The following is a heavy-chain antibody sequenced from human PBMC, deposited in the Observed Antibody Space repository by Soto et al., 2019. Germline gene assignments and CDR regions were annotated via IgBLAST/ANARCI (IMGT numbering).Heavy chain of an antibody. CDR3: LTIFGFVIPGDY. D-gene: IGHD3-3*01. J-gene: IGHJ4*02. CDR2: ISGSGGST. V-gene: IGHV3-23*01. CDR1: GFTFSSYA. Sequence: EVQLLESGGGLVQPGGSLRLSCAASGFTFSSYAMSWVRQAPGKGLEWVSAISGSGGSTYYADSVKGRFTISRDNSKNTLYLQMNSLRAEDTDVYYCLTIFGFVIPGDYWGQGTLVTVSS.